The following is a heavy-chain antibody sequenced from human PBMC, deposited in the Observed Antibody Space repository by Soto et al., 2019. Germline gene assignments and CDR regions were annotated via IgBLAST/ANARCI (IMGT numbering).Heavy chain of an antibody. CDR3: ARAAGYKGDFEY. J-gene: IGHJ4*02. CDR1: GFTFSSYA. Sequence: QVQLVESGGGVVQPGRSLRLSCAASGFTFSSYAMHWVRQAPGKGLEWVAVISYDGSNKNYADSVKGRFTISRDNSKNTLYLQMNSLRAEDTAGYYCARAAGYKGDFEYWGQGTLVTVSS. CDR2: ISYDGSNK. D-gene: IGHD3-9*01. V-gene: IGHV3-30-3*01.